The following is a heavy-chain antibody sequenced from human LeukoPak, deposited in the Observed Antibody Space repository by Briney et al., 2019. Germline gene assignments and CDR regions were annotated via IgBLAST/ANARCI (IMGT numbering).Heavy chain of an antibody. J-gene: IGHJ3*02. CDR2: IKQDGSEK. Sequence: GGSLRLSCAASGFTFSSYWMSWVRQAPGKGLEWVANIKQDGSEKYYVDSVKGRFTISRDNAKNSLYLQMNSLRAEDTAVYYCARDSSSLGNGAFDIWGQGTMVTVSS. CDR3: ARDSSSLGNGAFDI. D-gene: IGHD6-13*01. CDR1: GFTFSSYW. V-gene: IGHV3-7*01.